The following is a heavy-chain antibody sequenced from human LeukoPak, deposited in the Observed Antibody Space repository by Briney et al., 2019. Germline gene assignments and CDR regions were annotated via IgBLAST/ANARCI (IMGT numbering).Heavy chain of an antibody. CDR1: GYTFTSYG. D-gene: IGHD3-3*01. CDR3: ARSILEWLLPDY. J-gene: IGHJ4*02. Sequence: ASVKVSCKASGYTFTSYGISWVRQAPGQGLEWMGWINPNSGGTNYAQKFQGRVTMTRDTSISTDYMELSRLRSDDTAVYYCARSILEWLLPDYWGQGTLVTVSS. V-gene: IGHV1-2*02. CDR2: INPNSGGT.